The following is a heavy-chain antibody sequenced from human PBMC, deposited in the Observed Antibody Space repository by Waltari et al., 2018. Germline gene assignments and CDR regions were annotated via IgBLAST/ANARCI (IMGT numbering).Heavy chain of an antibody. Sequence: QLEQSGAKLTLPEAYVKVSCKSSGYTFSNSGLPWFRQSPGQGLEWMGWISPYNYEPQYTQKLQGRFTMTTDTLLNTAYMELRSLTSDDTAVYYCVRDRDPANPTPTNNFFDPWGQGTLVTVSA. D-gene: IGHD2-15*01. V-gene: IGHV1-18*01. J-gene: IGHJ5*02. CDR3: VRDRDPANPTPTNNFFDP. CDR1: GYTFSNSG. CDR2: ISPYNYEP.